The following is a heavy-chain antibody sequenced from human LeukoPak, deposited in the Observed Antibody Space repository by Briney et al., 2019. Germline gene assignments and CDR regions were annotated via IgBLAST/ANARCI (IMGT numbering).Heavy chain of an antibody. CDR1: GYTFTSYG. V-gene: IGHV1-18*01. Sequence: APVKVSCKASGYTFTSYGISWVRQAPGQGLEWMGWISAYNGNTNYAQKLQGRVTMTTDTSTSTAYMELRSLRSDDTAVYYCARDPLHRTGTTFDYWGQGTLVTVSS. CDR2: ISAYNGNT. D-gene: IGHD1-1*01. CDR3: ARDPLHRTGTTFDY. J-gene: IGHJ4*02.